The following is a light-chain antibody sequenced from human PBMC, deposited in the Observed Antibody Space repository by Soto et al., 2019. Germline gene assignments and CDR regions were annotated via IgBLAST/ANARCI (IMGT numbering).Light chain of an antibody. CDR3: QQYDNWPPFT. J-gene: IGKJ2*01. V-gene: IGKV3-15*01. CDR1: QSFSRN. Sequence: EILMTQSPATLSVSPEERATLTCRASQSFSRNLAWYQQKPAHAPRLLIYSASTRATGIPARFSGSGSGTEFTLTISSLQSEDFAVYYCQQYDNWPPFTFGQGTKVDIK. CDR2: SAS.